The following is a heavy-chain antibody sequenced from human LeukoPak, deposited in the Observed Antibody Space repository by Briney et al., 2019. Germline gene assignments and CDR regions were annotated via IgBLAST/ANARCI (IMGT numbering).Heavy chain of an antibody. CDR3: ARVFLPLGSKLELLVTWFDP. D-gene: IGHD1-7*01. CDR2: INPNSGGT. J-gene: IGHJ5*02. Sequence: ASVKVSCKASGGTFTGYYMHWVRQAPGQGLEWMGWINPNSGGTNYAQKFQGRVTMTRDTSISTAYMELSRLRSDDTAVYYCARVFLPLGSKLELLVTWFDPWGQGTLVTVSS. V-gene: IGHV1-2*02. CDR1: GGTFTGYY.